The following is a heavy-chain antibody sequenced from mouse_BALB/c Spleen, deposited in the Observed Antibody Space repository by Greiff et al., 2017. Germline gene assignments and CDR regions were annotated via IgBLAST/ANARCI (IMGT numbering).Heavy chain of an antibody. CDR1: GYTFTSYW. Sequence: VQLQQPGAELVKPGASVKLSCKASGYTFTSYWMHWVKQRPGQGLEWIGEINPSNGRTNYNEKFKSKATLTVDKSSSTAYMQLSSLTSEDSAVYCCARQDYAMDYWGQGTSVTVSS. V-gene: IGHV1S81*02. J-gene: IGHJ4*01. CDR3: ARQDYAMDY. CDR2: INPSNGRT.